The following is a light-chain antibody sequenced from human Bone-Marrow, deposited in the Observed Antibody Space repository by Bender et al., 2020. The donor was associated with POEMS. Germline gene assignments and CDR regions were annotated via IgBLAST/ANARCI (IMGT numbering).Light chain of an antibody. J-gene: IGLJ2*01. CDR3: SSYAGSNNLV. CDR1: SSDVRYYNY. Sequence: QSALTQPASVSGSPGQPITISCTGTSSDVRYYNYVSWYQHHPGKAPKLMIYDVTNRPSGVSNRFSGSKSGNPASLTVSGLQAEDEADYYCSSYAGSNNLVFGGGTKLTVL. V-gene: IGLV2-14*03. CDR2: DVT.